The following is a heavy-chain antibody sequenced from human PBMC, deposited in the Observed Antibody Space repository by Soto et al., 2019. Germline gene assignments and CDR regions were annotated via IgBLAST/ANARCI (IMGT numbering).Heavy chain of an antibody. D-gene: IGHD3-10*01. CDR3: ARVAITLIRGLKVDFYSMDV. CDR1: GYTFNNYG. CDR2: ISVYNGNK. V-gene: IGHV1-18*01. J-gene: IGHJ6*02. Sequence: ASVKVSCKASGYTFNNYGITWVRQAPGQGLEWLGWISVYNGNKNYAKKVQGRISMTADTSTSTAHMELRSMQSDATDVYFCARVAITLIRGLKVDFYSMDVWGQGTTVTVSS.